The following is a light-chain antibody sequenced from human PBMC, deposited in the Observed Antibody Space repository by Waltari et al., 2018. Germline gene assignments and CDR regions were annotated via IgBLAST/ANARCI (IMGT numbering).Light chain of an antibody. Sequence: AIQLTQSPSSLSASVGDRVTITCRASQGISNVIAWYQQKPGKAPNLLIYDASNLESGVPSRFSGSRSGTDFTLTITSLQPEDSATYYCQQFNNYPLTFGGGTKVEIK. V-gene: IGKV1D-13*01. CDR2: DAS. CDR1: QGISNV. J-gene: IGKJ4*01. CDR3: QQFNNYPLT.